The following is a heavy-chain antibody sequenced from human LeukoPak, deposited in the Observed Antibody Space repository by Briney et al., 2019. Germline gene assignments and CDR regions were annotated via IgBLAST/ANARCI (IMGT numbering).Heavy chain of an antibody. CDR2: ISYDGSNK. CDR1: GFTFSSYA. D-gene: IGHD2-15*01. CDR3: ASPVVAARGYYYYYGMDV. Sequence: GGSLRLSCAASGFTFSSYAMHWVRQAPGKGLEWVAVISYDGSNKYYADSVKGRFTISRDNAKNSLYLQMNSLRAEDTAVYYCASPVVAARGYYYYYGMDVWGKGTTVTVSS. V-gene: IGHV3-30-3*01. J-gene: IGHJ6*04.